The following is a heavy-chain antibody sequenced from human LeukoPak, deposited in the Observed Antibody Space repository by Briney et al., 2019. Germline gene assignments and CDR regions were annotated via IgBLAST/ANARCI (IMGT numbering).Heavy chain of an antibody. CDR3: ARAPEYGPYYFDY. J-gene: IGHJ4*02. D-gene: IGHD1-14*01. V-gene: IGHV1-69*13. CDR1: GGTFSSYA. Sequence: SVKVSCKASGGTFSSYAISGVRQAPGQGLEGMGGIIPIFGTANYAQKFQGRVTITADESTSTAYMELSSLRSEDTAVYYCARAPEYGPYYFDYWGQGTLVTVSS. CDR2: IIPIFGTA.